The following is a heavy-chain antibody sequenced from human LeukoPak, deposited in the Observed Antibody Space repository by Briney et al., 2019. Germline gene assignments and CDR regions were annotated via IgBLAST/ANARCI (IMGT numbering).Heavy chain of an antibody. Sequence: GGSLRLSCAASGFTFSSYGMHWVRQAPGKGLEWVAVILYDGSNKYYADSVKGRFTISRDNSKNTLYLQMNSLRAEDTAVYYCAKETWYYYDSSGYYLPDYWGQGTLVTVSS. CDR1: GFTFSSYG. J-gene: IGHJ4*02. V-gene: IGHV3-30*18. CDR3: AKETWYYYDSSGYYLPDY. D-gene: IGHD3-22*01. CDR2: ILYDGSNK.